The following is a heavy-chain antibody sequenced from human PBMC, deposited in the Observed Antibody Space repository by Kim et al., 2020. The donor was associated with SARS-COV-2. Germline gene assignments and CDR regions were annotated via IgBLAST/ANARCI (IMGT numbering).Heavy chain of an antibody. V-gene: IGHV1-24*01. J-gene: IGHJ4*02. CDR3: ATDPDRGGAQRAAMVPG. CDR1: GYTLTELS. Sequence: ASVKVSCKVSGYTLTELSMHWVRQAPGKGLEWMGGFDPEDGETIYAQKFQGRVTMTEDTSTDTAYMELSSLRSEDTAVYYCATDPDRGGAQRAAMVPGWGQGTLVTVSS. CDR2: FDPEDGET. D-gene: IGHD5-18*01.